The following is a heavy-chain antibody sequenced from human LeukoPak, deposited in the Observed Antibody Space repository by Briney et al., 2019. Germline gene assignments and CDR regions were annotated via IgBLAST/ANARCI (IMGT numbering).Heavy chain of an antibody. D-gene: IGHD1-14*01. CDR3: VRNLPMDY. V-gene: IGHV3-64D*06. Sequence: PAGSLRLSCSASGFTFSSYPMHWVRQAPGQGLEYVSSISGGGTTDYADSVRGRFTISRDNSKNTLYLQMSSLSPEDTAVYYCVRNLPMDYWGQGTLVTVSS. J-gene: IGHJ4*02. CDR1: GFTFSSYP. CDR2: ISGGGTT.